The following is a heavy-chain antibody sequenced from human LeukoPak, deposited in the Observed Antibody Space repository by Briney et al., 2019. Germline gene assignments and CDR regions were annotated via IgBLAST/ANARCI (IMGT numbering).Heavy chain of an antibody. CDR3: AREIASVGWRFDP. CDR1: GYTFTNNA. J-gene: IGHJ5*02. CDR2: INAGNGNT. Sequence: ASVKVSCKASGYTFTNNAMHWVRQAPGQRLEWMGWINAGNGNTKYSQKFQSRVTLTRDTSASTAYMELSSLRSEDTAVYFCAREIASVGWRFDPWGQGTLVTVSS. D-gene: IGHD6-13*01. V-gene: IGHV1-3*01.